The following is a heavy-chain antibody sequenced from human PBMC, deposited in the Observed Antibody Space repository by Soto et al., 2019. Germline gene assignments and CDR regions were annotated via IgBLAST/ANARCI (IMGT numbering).Heavy chain of an antibody. D-gene: IGHD7-27*01. Sequence: ASVKVSCKASGYTFSSYAMHWVRQAPGQRLEWMGWINAGYGNTKSSQKFQDRVTISRDTSASTAYMELASLRSEDTAVYYCARDTGDGAFDFWGQGTLVTVSS. CDR3: ARDTGDGAFDF. CDR2: INAGYGNT. V-gene: IGHV1-3*01. CDR1: GYTFSSYA. J-gene: IGHJ4*02.